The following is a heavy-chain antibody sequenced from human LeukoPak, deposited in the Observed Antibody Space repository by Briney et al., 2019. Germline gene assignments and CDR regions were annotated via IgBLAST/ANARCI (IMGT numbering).Heavy chain of an antibody. Sequence: TSETLSLTCAVYGGSFSGYYWSWIRQPPGKGLEWIGEINHSGSTNYNPSLKSRVTISVDKSKNQFSLKLSSVTAADTAVYYCARANYYDSSGYYPIYMDVWGKGTTVTVSS. CDR1: GGSFSGYY. V-gene: IGHV4-34*01. J-gene: IGHJ6*03. D-gene: IGHD3-22*01. CDR3: ARANYYDSSGYYPIYMDV. CDR2: INHSGST.